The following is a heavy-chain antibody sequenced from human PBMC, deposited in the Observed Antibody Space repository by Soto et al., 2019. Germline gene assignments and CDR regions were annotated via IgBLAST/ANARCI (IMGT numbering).Heavy chain of an antibody. CDR1: GFTFSSYS. V-gene: IGHV3-48*01. CDR3: ARANYYGSPGDFDY. CDR2: ISSSSSTI. D-gene: IGHD3-10*01. Sequence: GGSLRLSCAASGFTFSSYSMNWVRQAPGRGLEWVSYISSSSSTIYYADSVKGRFTISRDNAKNSLYLQMNSLRAEDTAVYYCARANYYGSPGDFDYWGQGTLVTVSS. J-gene: IGHJ4*02.